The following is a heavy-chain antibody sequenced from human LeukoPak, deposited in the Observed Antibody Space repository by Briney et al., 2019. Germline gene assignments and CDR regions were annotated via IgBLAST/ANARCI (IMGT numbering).Heavy chain of an antibody. V-gene: IGHV4-39*01. D-gene: IGHD6-13*01. CDR1: GGSISSSSYY. J-gene: IGHJ4*02. Sequence: SETLSLTCTVSGGSISSSSYYWGWIRQPPGKGLEWIGSIYYSGSTYYNPSLKSRVTISVDTSKNQFSLKLSSVTAADTAVYYCARRGVSAAACFDYWGQGTLVTVSS. CDR2: IYYSGST. CDR3: ARRGVSAAACFDY.